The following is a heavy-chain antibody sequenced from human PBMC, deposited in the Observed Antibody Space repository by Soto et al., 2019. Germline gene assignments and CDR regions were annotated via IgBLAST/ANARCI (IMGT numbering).Heavy chain of an antibody. CDR1: GASLSGYY. D-gene: IGHD3-22*01. CDR2: IYTSGST. J-gene: IGHJ5*02. V-gene: IGHV4-4*07. CDR3: ARSLYDSSGYYYYH. Sequence: SETLSLTCNVSGASLSGYYWSWIRQPPGKGLEWIGRIYTSGSTNYNPSLKSRVTMSVDTSKNQFSLKLSSVTAADTAVYYCARSLYDSSGYYYYHWGQGTLVTVS.